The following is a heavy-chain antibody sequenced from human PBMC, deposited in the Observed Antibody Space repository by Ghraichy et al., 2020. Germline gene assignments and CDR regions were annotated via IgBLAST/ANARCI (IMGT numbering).Heavy chain of an antibody. CDR1: GFTFSSYA. V-gene: IGHV3-23*01. J-gene: IGHJ6*02. CDR2: ISGSGGST. Sequence: GGSLRLSCAASGFTFSSYAMSWVRQAPGKGLEWVSAISGSGGSTYYADSVKGRFTISRDNSKNTLYLQMNSLRAEDTAVYYCAKVTPHGDYYYYYGMDVWGQGTTVTVSS. D-gene: IGHD4-17*01. CDR3: AKVTPHGDYYYYYGMDV.